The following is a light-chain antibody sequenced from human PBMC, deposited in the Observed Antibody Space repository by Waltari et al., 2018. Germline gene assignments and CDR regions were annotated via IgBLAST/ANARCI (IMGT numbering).Light chain of an antibody. J-gene: IGLJ2*01. V-gene: IGLV1-44*01. Sequence: QSVLTQPPSASGTPGQKVTISCSGTFSNIGNNAVNWYQQVPGMAPKLLIYNNKIQVPGVPARFSGAKFGTSASLAISGLQSGDEAVYYCAAWDDSLDAYVVFGGGTKVTVL. CDR1: FSNIGNNA. CDR3: AAWDDSLDAYVV. CDR2: NNK.